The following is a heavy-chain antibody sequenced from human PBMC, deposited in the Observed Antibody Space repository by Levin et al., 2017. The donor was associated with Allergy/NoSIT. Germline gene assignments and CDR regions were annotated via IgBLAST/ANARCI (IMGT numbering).Heavy chain of an antibody. D-gene: IGHD3-10*01. CDR3: VKMHGSGSYYNVDFDY. V-gene: IGHV3-64D*06. J-gene: IGHJ4*02. Sequence: GGSLRLSCSASGFTFSSYAMHWVRQAPGKGLEYVSAISSNGGSTYYADSVKGRFTISRDNSKNTLYLQMSSLRAEDTAVYYCVKMHGSGSYYNVDFDYWGQGTLVTVSS. CDR1: GFTFSSYA. CDR2: ISSNGGST.